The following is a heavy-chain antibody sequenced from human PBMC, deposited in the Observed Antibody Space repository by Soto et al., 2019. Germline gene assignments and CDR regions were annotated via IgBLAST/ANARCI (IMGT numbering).Heavy chain of an antibody. CDR1: GGSISSYY. Sequence: SETLFLTCPVPGGSISSYYWSWIRQPPGKGLGWIGYIYYSGSTNYNPSLKSRVTISVDTSKNQFSLKLSSVTAADTAVYYCARLGVTTFFDYWGQGTLVTVSS. V-gene: IGHV4-59*01. CDR2: IYYSGST. D-gene: IGHD4-17*01. CDR3: ARLGVTTFFDY. J-gene: IGHJ4*02.